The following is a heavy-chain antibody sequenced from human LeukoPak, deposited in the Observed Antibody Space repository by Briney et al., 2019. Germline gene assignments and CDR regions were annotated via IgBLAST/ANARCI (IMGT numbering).Heavy chain of an antibody. CDR1: RFTFISYA. D-gene: IGHD5-18*01. V-gene: IGHV3-23*01. CDR2: LSEGGHSS. CDR3: AFRPLGFNSGYAY. Sequence: GGSLRLSCAASRFTFISYAMNWVRQAPGKGLEWDSSLSEGGHSSFYADSVKDRFSIYRDDSQNTLYLQMNNVRPDATALYYCAFRPLGFNSGYAYWGQGTLVAVSS. J-gene: IGHJ4*02.